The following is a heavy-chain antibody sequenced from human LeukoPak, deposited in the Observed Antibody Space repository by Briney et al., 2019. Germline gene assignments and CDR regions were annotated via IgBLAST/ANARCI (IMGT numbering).Heavy chain of an antibody. CDR1: GYTFTSYA. J-gene: IGHJ6*03. CDR3: ARAGSIDYYYMDV. V-gene: IGHV1-3*03. CDR2: INAGNGNT. D-gene: IGHD2-21*01. Sequence: ASVKVSCKASGYTFTSYAMHWVRQAPGQRLEWMGWINAGNGNTKYSQEFQGRVTITRDTSASTAYMELSSLRSEDMAVYYCARAGSIDYYYMDVWGKGTTVTVSS.